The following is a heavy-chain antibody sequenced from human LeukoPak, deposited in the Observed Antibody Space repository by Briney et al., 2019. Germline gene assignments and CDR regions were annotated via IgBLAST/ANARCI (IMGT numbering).Heavy chain of an antibody. J-gene: IGHJ5*02. V-gene: IGHV4-39*07. Sequence: SETLSLTCTVSGGSISSSDYYWGWIRQPQGKGLEWIGNMYYSGTTYYNPSLKSRVTILVDTSKNQFSLKLTSVTAADTAVYYCARNSGSGVNWFDPWGQGTLVTVSS. CDR3: ARNSGSGVNWFDP. CDR2: MYYSGTT. CDR1: GGSISSSDYY. D-gene: IGHD3-10*01.